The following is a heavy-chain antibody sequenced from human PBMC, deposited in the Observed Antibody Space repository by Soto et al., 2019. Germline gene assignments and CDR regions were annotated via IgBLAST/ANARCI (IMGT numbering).Heavy chain of an antibody. V-gene: IGHV1-2*06. CDR3: ARQQDRGNLAAVFAF. Sequence: ASVKASCKASGYIFTDYYMHWVRQAPGQELGWMGRINPNSGGTNYAQKFQGRVTMTRDTSISTVYMELSSLKSDDTAIYYCARQQDRGNLAAVFAFWGQGTLVIVSA. D-gene: IGHD6-13*01. CDR2: INPNSGGT. J-gene: IGHJ4*02. CDR1: GYIFTDYY.